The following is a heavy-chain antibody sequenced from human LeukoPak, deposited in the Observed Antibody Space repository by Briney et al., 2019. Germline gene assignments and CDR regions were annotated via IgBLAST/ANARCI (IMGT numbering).Heavy chain of an antibody. D-gene: IGHD3-10*01. V-gene: IGHV3-49*04. CDR2: IRSKAYGGTT. J-gene: IGHJ6*03. Sequence: GGSLRLSCAGSGFTVSSHYMSWVRQAPGKGLEWVGFIRSKAYGGTTEYAASVKGRFTISRDDSKSIAYLQMNSLKTEDTAVYYCTRDHPAPMVRGVPYYYYYMDVWGKGTTVTISS. CDR1: GFTVSSHY. CDR3: TRDHPAPMVRGVPYYYYYMDV.